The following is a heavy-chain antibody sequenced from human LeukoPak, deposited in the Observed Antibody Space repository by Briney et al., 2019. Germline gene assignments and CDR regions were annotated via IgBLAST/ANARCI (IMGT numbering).Heavy chain of an antibody. V-gene: IGHV4-30-2*01. Sequence: SQTLSLTCTVSGGSISSGGYYWSWIRQPPGKGLEWIGYIYHSGSTYYNPSLKSRVTISVDRSKNQFSLKLSSVTAADTAVYYCAIAAAGRDWFDPWGQGTLVTVSS. CDR1: GGSISSGGYY. CDR2: IYHSGST. D-gene: IGHD6-13*01. J-gene: IGHJ5*02. CDR3: AIAAAGRDWFDP.